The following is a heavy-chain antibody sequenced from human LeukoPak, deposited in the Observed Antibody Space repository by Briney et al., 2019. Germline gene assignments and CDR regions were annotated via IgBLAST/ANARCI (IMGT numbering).Heavy chain of an antibody. V-gene: IGHV1-8*02. Sequence: GASVKVSCKASGYTFTSYGISWVRQAPGQGLEWMGWMNPNSGNTGYAQKFQGRVTMTRNTSISTAYMELSSLRSEDTAVYYCASFVHGSGSPTWGQGTLVTVSS. D-gene: IGHD3-10*01. CDR2: MNPNSGNT. CDR1: GYTFTSYG. CDR3: ASFVHGSGSPT. J-gene: IGHJ4*02.